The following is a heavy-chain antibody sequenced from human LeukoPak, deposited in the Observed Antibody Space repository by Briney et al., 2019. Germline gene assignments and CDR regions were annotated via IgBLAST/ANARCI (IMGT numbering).Heavy chain of an antibody. Sequence: GGSLRLSCAASGFIFSAYSMDWVRQAPGKGLEWVSSIISSESYIYYADSVKGRFTISRDNAKNSLYLQMNSLRAEDTAVYYCATAGFYYGLVVSWGQGTLVTVSS. CDR2: IISSESYI. D-gene: IGHD3-10*01. J-gene: IGHJ5*02. CDR1: GFIFSAYS. CDR3: ATAGFYYGLVVS. V-gene: IGHV3-21*01.